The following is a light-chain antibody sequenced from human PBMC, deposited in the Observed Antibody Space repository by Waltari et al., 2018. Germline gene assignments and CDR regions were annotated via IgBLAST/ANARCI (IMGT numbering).Light chain of an antibody. CDR1: SSDIGAYNY. Sequence: QSALTQPPSASGSPGQSVTISCTGTSSDIGAYNYVSWFQQRPGKAPRLMIYEVTKRPSGVPERFSGSKSGNTASLTVSGLQAEDEADYYCSSHGAYKLFGGGTKLTVL. V-gene: IGLV2-8*01. CDR2: EVT. J-gene: IGLJ3*02. CDR3: SSHGAYKL.